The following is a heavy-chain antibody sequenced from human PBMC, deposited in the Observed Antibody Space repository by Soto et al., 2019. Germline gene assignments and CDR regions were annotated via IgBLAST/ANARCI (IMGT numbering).Heavy chain of an antibody. J-gene: IGHJ5*02. CDR3: ATDAGIVVVVATWFDP. CDR1: GFTFSSYG. D-gene: IGHD2-15*01. V-gene: IGHV3-30*03. Sequence: GGSLRLSCAASGFTFSSYGMHWVRQAPGKGLEWVAVISYDGSNKYYADSVKGRFTISRDNSKNTLYLQMNSLRAEDTAVYYCATDAGIVVVVATWFDPWGQGTLVTVSS. CDR2: ISYDGSNK.